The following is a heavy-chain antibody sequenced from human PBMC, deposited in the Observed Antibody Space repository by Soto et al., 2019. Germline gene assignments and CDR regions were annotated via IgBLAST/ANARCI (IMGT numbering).Heavy chain of an antibody. CDR1: GYNFVKYG. CDR2: INAGNGNT. D-gene: IGHD2-15*01. V-gene: IGHV1-3*01. CDR3: ARDPIVVVVAATRDYYYYYGMDV. Sequence: GASVKVSCKASGYNFVKYGITWVRQAPGQRLEWMGWINAGNGNTKYSQNFQGRVTITRDTSASTAYMELSSLRSEDTSGGYCARDPIVVVVAATRDYYYYYGMDVWGQGATVTVCS. J-gene: IGHJ6*02.